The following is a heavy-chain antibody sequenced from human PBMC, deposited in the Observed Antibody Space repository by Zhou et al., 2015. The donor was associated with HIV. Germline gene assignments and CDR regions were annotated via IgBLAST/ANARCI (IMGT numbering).Heavy chain of an antibody. CDR2: IIPIFGTA. J-gene: IGHJ3*02. V-gene: IGHV1-69*01. D-gene: IGHD5-24*01. CDR1: GGTFSSYA. CDR3: ARARDGYNSGLSRVAFDI. Sequence: QVQLVQSGAEVKKPGSSVKVSCKASGGTFSSYAISWVRQAPGQGLEWMGGIIPIFGTANYAQKFQGRVTITADESTSTAYMELSSLRSEDTAVYYCARARDGYNSGLSRVAFDIWGQGTMVTVSS.